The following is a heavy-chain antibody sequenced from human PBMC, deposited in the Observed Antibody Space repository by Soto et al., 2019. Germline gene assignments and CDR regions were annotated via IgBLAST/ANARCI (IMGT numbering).Heavy chain of an antibody. CDR1: GFTLNDFG. Sequence: QVQLVQSGAEVKKSGASVKVSCKASGFTLNDFGVSWVRQAPGQGLEWKGWISGYDGNTNFAQKYEGRVTMTIDSSTSTAYMELRNLRSDDTAMYYCAREKWFGQTPFDSWGQGTLVTVSS. CDR3: AREKWFGQTPFDS. J-gene: IGHJ4*02. D-gene: IGHD3-10*01. V-gene: IGHV1-18*01. CDR2: ISGYDGNT.